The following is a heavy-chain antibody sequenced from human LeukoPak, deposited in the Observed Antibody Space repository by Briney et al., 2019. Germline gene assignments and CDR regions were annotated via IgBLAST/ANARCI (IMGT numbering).Heavy chain of an antibody. V-gene: IGHV4-39*07. CDR1: DGSISSGSYY. Sequence: SQTLSLTCTVSDGSISSGSYYWGWIRQPPGKGLEWIGSIYYSGSTYYNPSLKSRVTISVDTSKNQFSLRLSSVTAADTAVYYCARARGSSPRIDYWGQGTLVTVSS. J-gene: IGHJ4*02. D-gene: IGHD6-13*01. CDR3: ARARGSSPRIDY. CDR2: IYYSGST.